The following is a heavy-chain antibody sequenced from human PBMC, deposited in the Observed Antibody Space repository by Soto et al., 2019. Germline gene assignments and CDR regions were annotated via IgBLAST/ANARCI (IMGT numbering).Heavy chain of an antibody. Sequence: QVQLVQSGAEVKKPGASVKVSCKASGYTFTGYYMHWVRQAPGQGLEWMGWINPNSGGTNYAQKFKGWVTMTRDTSISTAYMELSRLRSDDTAVYYCARDRYSSSWYKYYYYGMDVWGQGTTVTVSS. CDR2: INPNSGGT. CDR1: GYTFTGYY. J-gene: IGHJ6*02. D-gene: IGHD6-13*01. V-gene: IGHV1-2*04. CDR3: ARDRYSSSWYKYYYYGMDV.